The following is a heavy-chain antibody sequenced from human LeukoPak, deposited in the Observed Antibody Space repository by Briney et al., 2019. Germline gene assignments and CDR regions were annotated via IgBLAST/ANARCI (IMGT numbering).Heavy chain of an antibody. Sequence: GGSLRLSCAASGFTFSSYSMNWVRQAPGKGLEWVSSISSSSSYIYYADSVKGRFTISRDNAKNSLYLQMNSLRAEDTAVYYCASGRYDSSGYYWTPFDYWGQGTLVTVSS. V-gene: IGHV3-21*01. CDR2: ISSSSSYI. CDR1: GFTFSSYS. CDR3: ASGRYDSSGYYWTPFDY. J-gene: IGHJ4*02. D-gene: IGHD3-22*01.